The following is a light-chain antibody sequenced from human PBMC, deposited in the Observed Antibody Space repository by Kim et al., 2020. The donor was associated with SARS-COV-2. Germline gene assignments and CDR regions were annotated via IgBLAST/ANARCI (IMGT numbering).Light chain of an antibody. CDR3: QQYYSTPLT. Sequence: DIVMTQSPDSLAVSLGERATINCKSSQSVLYSSNNKNYLAWYQQKPGQPPNLLIYWASTRESGVPDRFSGSGSETDFTHTISSLQAEDVAVYYCQQYYSTPLTFGGGTKVDIK. CDR2: WAS. CDR1: QSVLYSSNNKNY. V-gene: IGKV4-1*01. J-gene: IGKJ4*01.